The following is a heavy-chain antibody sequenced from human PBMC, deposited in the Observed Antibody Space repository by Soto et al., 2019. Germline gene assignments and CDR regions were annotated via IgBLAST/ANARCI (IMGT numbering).Heavy chain of an antibody. D-gene: IGHD2-15*01. V-gene: IGHV4-4*07. Sequence: QVQLQESGPGLVKPSGTLSLTCNVSGGSISTYYWNWIRQPAGKGLEWIGRIYASGSPNYNPSLNSRVIMSVDTSKNQFSLTMSSVTAADTAMYYCARSAVPRGGWFRPWGQGILVTVSP. CDR2: IYASGSP. J-gene: IGHJ5*02. CDR3: ARSAVPRGGWFRP. CDR1: GGSISTYY.